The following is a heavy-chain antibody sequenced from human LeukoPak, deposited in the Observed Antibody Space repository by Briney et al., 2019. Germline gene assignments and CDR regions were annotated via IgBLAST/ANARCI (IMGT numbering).Heavy chain of an antibody. CDR2: ISYDGSDK. D-gene: IGHD5-18*01. CDR3: AKGGYSPY. CDR1: GFTFSSYD. Sequence: GGSLRLSCAASGFTFSSYDMHWVRLAPGKGLEWVAIISYDGSDKYYADSVKGRFTISRDNSRNTLYLQMNSLRAEDTAMYICAKGGYSPYWGQGTLVTVSS. V-gene: IGHV3-30*18. J-gene: IGHJ4*02.